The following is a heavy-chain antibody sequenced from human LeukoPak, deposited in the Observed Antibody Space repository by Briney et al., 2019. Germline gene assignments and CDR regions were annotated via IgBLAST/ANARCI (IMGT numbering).Heavy chain of an antibody. D-gene: IGHD2-15*01. V-gene: IGHV4-59*13. CDR3: ARVRGSAEFHYMDV. CDR2: IYYSGST. J-gene: IGHJ6*03. Sequence: SETLSLTCTVSGGSISSYYWSWSRQPPRRGLEWVGYIYYSGSTNYNPSLKSRVTISVDTSKNQLSLKLSSVTAADTAVYYCARVRGSAEFHYMDVWGKGTTVTVSS. CDR1: GGSISSYY.